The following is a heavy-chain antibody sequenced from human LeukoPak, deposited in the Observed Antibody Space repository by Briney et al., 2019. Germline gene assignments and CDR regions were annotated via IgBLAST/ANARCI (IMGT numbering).Heavy chain of an antibody. D-gene: IGHD6-19*01. CDR1: GFTFSSYA. CDR2: ISGSGGST. CDR3: AKSLYSSGWPNYFDY. V-gene: IGHV3-23*01. Sequence: GGSLRLSCAASGFTFSSYAMSWVRQAPGKGLEWVSAISGSGGSTYYADSVKGRFTISRDNSKNTLYLQMSSLRAEDTAVYYCAKSLYSSGWPNYFDYWGQGTLVTVSS. J-gene: IGHJ4*02.